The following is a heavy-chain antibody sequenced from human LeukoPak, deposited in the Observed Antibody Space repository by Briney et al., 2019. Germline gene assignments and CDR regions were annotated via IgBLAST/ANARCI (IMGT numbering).Heavy chain of an antibody. CDR2: ISWNSGSI. D-gene: IGHD6-19*01. CDR3: AKDISSGWYGEYYFDY. CDR1: GFTFDDYA. Sequence: PGRSLRLSCAASGFTFDDYAMHWVRQAPGKGLEWVSGISWNSGSIGYADSVKGRFTISRDNAKNSPYLQMNSLRAEDTALYYCAKDISSGWYGEYYFDYWGQGALVTVSS. V-gene: IGHV3-9*01. J-gene: IGHJ4*02.